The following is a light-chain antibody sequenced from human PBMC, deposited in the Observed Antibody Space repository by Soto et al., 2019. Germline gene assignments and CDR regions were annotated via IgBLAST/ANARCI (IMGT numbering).Light chain of an antibody. Sequence: EIVLTQSPGTLSLSPGEGATLSCRASQSVSSSYLAWYQQKPGQAPRLLIYGASSRATGIPDRFSGSGSWTDFTLTISRREPEDFAVYYCQQFGSSPRGTFGQGTKVEIK. CDR2: GAS. CDR1: QSVSSSY. V-gene: IGKV3-20*01. CDR3: QQFGSSPRGT. J-gene: IGKJ1*01.